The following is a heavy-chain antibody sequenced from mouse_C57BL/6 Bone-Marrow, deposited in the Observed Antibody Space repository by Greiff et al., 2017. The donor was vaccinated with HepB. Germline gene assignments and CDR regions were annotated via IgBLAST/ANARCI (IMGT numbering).Heavy chain of an antibody. CDR1: GYTFTNYW. V-gene: IGHV1-63*01. Sequence: QVQLKQSGAELVRPGTSVKMSCKASGYTFTNYWIGWAKQRPGHGLEWIGDIYPGGGYTNYNEKFKGKATLTADKSSSTAYMQFSSLTSEDSAIYYCARAGRRGYFDVWGTGTTVTVSS. J-gene: IGHJ1*03. D-gene: IGHD2-12*01. CDR2: IYPGGGYT. CDR3: ARAGRRGYFDV.